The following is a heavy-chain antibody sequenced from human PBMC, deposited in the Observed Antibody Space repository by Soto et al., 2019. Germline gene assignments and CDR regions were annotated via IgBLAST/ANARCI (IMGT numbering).Heavy chain of an antibody. CDR1: GGTFSSYA. CDR2: IIPIFGTA. J-gene: IGHJ5*02. Sequence: QVQLVQSGAEVKKPGSSVKVSCKASGGTFSSYAISWVRQAPGQGLEWMGGIIPIFGTANYAQKFQGRVTITADESTSRADMELSSLRSEDMAVYHCAGGGEQWLVQDWFDPWGQGTMVTVSS. V-gene: IGHV1-69*12. D-gene: IGHD6-19*01. CDR3: AGGGEQWLVQDWFDP.